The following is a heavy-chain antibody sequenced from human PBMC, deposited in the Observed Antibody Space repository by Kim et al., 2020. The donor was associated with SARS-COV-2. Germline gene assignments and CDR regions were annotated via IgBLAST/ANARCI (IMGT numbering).Heavy chain of an antibody. D-gene: IGHD3-10*01. Sequence: YAAPVKGRFTISRDDSKNTLYLQMNSLKTEDTAVYYCTTDRGYYYGSGGDYWGQGTLVTVSS. V-gene: IGHV3-15*01. CDR3: TTDRGYYYGSGGDY. J-gene: IGHJ4*02.